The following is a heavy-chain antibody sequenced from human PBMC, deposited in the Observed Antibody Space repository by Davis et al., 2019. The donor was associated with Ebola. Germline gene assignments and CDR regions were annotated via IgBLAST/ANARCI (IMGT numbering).Heavy chain of an antibody. Sequence: GESLKISCAASGFTFSNAWMSWVRQAPGKGLEWVGRIKSKTDGGTTDYAAPVKGRFTISRDDSKNTLYLQMNSLKTEDTAVYYCTGYDYVWGSYAFDIWGQGTMVTVSS. CDR1: GFTFSNAW. J-gene: IGHJ3*02. CDR3: TGYDYVWGSYAFDI. V-gene: IGHV3-15*01. CDR2: IKSKTDGGTT. D-gene: IGHD3-16*01.